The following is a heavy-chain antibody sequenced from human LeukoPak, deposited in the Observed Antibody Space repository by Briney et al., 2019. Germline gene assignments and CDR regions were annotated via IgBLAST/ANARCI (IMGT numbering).Heavy chain of an antibody. V-gene: IGHV7-4-1*02. CDR3: ATALPAAMFSHYYYYMDV. CDR1: GYTFTSYY. Sequence: GASVKVSCKASGYTFTSYYMHWVRQAPGQGLEWMGWINTNTGNPTYAQGFTGRFVFSLDTSVSTAYLQISSLKAEDTAVYYCATALPAAMFSHYYYYMDVWGKGTTVTVSS. D-gene: IGHD2-2*01. J-gene: IGHJ6*03. CDR2: INTNTGNP.